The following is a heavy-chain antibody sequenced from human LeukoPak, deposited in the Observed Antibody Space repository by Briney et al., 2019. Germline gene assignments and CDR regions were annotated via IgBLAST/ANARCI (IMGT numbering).Heavy chain of an antibody. CDR3: AKDARYSSSWYYFDY. CDR1: GYSLSELS. J-gene: IGHJ4*02. D-gene: IGHD6-13*01. Sequence: ASVKVSCKVSGYSLSELSMHWVRQAPGKGLEWMGGFDPEDGETIYAQKFQGRVTMTEDTSTDTAYMELSSLRSEDTAVYYCAKDARYSSSWYYFDYWGQGTLVTVSS. CDR2: FDPEDGET. V-gene: IGHV1-24*01.